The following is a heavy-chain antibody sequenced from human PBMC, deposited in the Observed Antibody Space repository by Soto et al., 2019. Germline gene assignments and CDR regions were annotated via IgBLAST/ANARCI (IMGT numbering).Heavy chain of an antibody. CDR2: IYSGGNT. V-gene: IGHV3-53*02. J-gene: IGHJ4*02. D-gene: IGHD2-21*02. CDR1: GFTVSTNY. CDR3: ARDSAIPV. Sequence: EVQLVETGGGWIQPGGSLRLSCVVSGFTVSTNYMSWVRQAPGKGPEWVSAIYSGGNTYYANSVKVRFAISRDNSKNTVYLEMNSVRAEDTAVYYCARDSAIPVWGQGTLVTVSS.